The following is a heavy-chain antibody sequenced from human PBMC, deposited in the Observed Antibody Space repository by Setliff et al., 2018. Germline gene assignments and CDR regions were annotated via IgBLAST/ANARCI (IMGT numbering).Heavy chain of an antibody. D-gene: IGHD6-13*01. Sequence: PSETLSLTCAVYGDSFSGYFWTWIRQPPGKGLEWIGDIDQSGSTNYNPSLKSRLTISVDTSKNQFSLSLNSVTAADTAVYYCARQPYSTTYYYYYYYMDVWGKGTKVTVSS. CDR3: ARQPYSTTYYYYYYYMDV. J-gene: IGHJ6*03. V-gene: IGHV4-34*01. CDR1: GDSFSGYF. CDR2: IDQSGST.